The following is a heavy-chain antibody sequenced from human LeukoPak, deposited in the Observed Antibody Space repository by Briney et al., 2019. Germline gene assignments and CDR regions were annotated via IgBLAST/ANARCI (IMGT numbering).Heavy chain of an antibody. V-gene: IGHV4-59*12. Sequence: SETLSLTCTVSGGSISSYYWSWIRQPPGKGLEWIGYIYYSGSTNYNPSLKSRVTISVDTSKNQFSLKLSSMTAADTAVYYCARERTYYFDYWGQGTQVTVSS. CDR1: GGSISSYY. CDR3: ARERTYYFDY. CDR2: IYYSGST. J-gene: IGHJ4*02.